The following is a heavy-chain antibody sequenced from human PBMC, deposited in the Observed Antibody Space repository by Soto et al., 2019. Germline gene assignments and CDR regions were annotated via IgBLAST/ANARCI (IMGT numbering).Heavy chain of an antibody. D-gene: IGHD3-22*01. Sequence: PSEPLSLPCTVSGGSISSYYWSWIRQPPGKGLEWIGYIYYSGSTNYNPSLKSRVTISVDTSKNQFSLKLSSVTAADTAVYYCARDYYDSSGYYPLAAWGQGTLVTVSS. CDR3: ARDYYDSSGYYPLAA. CDR2: IYYSGST. V-gene: IGHV4-59*01. J-gene: IGHJ5*02. CDR1: GGSISSYY.